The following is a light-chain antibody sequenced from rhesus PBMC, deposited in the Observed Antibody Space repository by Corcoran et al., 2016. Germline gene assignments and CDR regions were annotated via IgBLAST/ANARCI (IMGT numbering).Light chain of an antibody. CDR1: SSDIGGYNY. J-gene: IGLJ1*01. Sequence: QAALTQPPSVSGSPGQSVTISCTGTSSDIGGYNYVSWYQQHPGKAPKLMIYEVSKRPSGVSDRFSGSKSGNTASLTISWLQADDEADYYCSSYAGSNTYIFGAGTRLTVL. CDR3: SSYAGSNTYI. CDR2: EVS. V-gene: IGLV2-23*01.